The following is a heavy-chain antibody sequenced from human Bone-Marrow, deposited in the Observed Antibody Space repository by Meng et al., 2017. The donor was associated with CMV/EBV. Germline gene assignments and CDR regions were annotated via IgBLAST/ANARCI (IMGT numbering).Heavy chain of an antibody. V-gene: IGHV3-72*01. D-gene: IGHD3-10*01. CDR2: TRNKANSYTA. CDR3: TSVRTRFGELLGGDY. J-gene: IGHJ4*02. CDR1: GFTFSSYA. Sequence: GGSLRLSCAASGFTFSSYAMSWVRQAPGKGLEWVGRTRNKANSYTAEYAASVKGRFTISRDDSKNSLYLQMNSLKIEDTAVYYCTSVRTRFGELLGGDYWGQGTLVTVSS.